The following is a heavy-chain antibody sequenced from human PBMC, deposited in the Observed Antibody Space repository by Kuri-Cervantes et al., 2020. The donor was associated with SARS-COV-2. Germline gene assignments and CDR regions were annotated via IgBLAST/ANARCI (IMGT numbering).Heavy chain of an antibody. CDR1: GYSISSAYY. J-gene: IGHJ4*02. Sequence: SETLSLTCAVSGYSISSAYYWGWIRQPPGKGLEWIGNIFHTGNTYYNPSLKSRVTISGDTSKNQVSLKLSSVTAADTAVYYCASQDDTSGFYYAYDYWGQGTLVTVSS. CDR2: IFHTGNT. D-gene: IGHD3-22*01. CDR3: ASQDDTSGFYYAYDY. V-gene: IGHV4-38-2*01.